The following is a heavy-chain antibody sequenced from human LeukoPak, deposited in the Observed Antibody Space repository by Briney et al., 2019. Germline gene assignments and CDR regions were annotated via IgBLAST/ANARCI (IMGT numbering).Heavy chain of an antibody. CDR3: ARGGYSYGHDIDC. CDR1: GYTFTSYD. D-gene: IGHD5-18*01. Sequence: ASVKVSCKASGYTFTSYDINWVRQATGQGLEWMGWMNPNSGNTGYAQKFQGRVTITADESTSTAYMELSSLRSEDTTVYYCARGGYSYGHDIDCWGQGTLVTVSS. CDR2: MNPNSGNT. V-gene: IGHV1-8*01. J-gene: IGHJ4*02.